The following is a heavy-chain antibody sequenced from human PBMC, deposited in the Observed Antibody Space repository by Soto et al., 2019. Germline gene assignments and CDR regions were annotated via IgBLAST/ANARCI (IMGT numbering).Heavy chain of an antibody. J-gene: IGHJ5*02. D-gene: IGHD3-22*01. V-gene: IGHV1-18*01. CDR1: GYTFTSYG. CDR2: ISAYNGNT. CDR3: ARATMIVVVPTPQGFDP. Sequence: APVKVSCKASGYTFTSYGISWVRQAPGQGLEWMGWISAYNGNTNYAQKLQGRVTMTTDTSTSTAYMELRSLRSDDTAVYYCARATMIVVVPTPQGFDPWGQGTLVTVSS.